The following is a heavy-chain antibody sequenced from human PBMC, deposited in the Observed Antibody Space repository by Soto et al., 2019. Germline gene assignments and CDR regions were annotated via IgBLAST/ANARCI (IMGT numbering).Heavy chain of an antibody. CDR3: ARSVFP. Sequence: PSETLSLTCAVSGGSISSGGYSWSWTRQPPGKGLEWIGYMYHSGSTYYNPSLKSRVTISIDRSKNQFSLKLSSVTAADTAVYYCARSVFPWGQGTLVTVSS. J-gene: IGHJ5*02. V-gene: IGHV4-30-2*01. CDR1: GGSISSGGYS. CDR2: MYHSGST.